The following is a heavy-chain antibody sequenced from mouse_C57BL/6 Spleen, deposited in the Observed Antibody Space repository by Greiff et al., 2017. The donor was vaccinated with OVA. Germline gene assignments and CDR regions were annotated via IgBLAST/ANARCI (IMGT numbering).Heavy chain of an antibody. CDR3: ARAYYDYDVWYFDV. Sequence: VQLQQSGPELVKPGASVKISCKASGYAFSSSWMNWVKQRPGKGLEWIGRIYPGDGDTNYNGKFKGKATLTADKSSSTAYMQLSSLTSEDSAVYFCARAYYDYDVWYFDVWGTGTTVTVSS. D-gene: IGHD2-4*01. CDR1: GYAFSSSW. V-gene: IGHV1-82*01. CDR2: IYPGDGDT. J-gene: IGHJ1*03.